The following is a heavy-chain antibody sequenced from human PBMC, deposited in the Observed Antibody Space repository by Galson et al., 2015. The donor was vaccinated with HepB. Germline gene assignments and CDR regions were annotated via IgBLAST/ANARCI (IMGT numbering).Heavy chain of an antibody. CDR1: GYTFTSYG. Sequence: SVKVSCKVSGYTFTSYGINWVRQAPGQGLEWMGWIVPYNGDTNSAQKLQGRVTLTTDTSTSTAYMELRSLRSDDTAVYYCARARPSYDGSGVDYWGQGTLVTVSS. V-gene: IGHV1-18*01. D-gene: IGHD3-22*01. J-gene: IGHJ4*02. CDR2: IVPYNGDT. CDR3: ARARPSYDGSGVDY.